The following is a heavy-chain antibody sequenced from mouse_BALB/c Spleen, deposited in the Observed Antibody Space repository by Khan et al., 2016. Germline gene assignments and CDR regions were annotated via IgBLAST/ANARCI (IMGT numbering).Heavy chain of an antibody. CDR3: ARSFGYRGFAY. Sequence: EVQLQESGPGLVKPSQSLSLTCTVTGYSITSDYAWNWIRQFPGNKLEWMGYISYSGSTNYNPSLKSRVSITRDTSKNQVFLQLNSLTTEDTATYYYARSFGYRGFAYWGQGTLVTVSA. CDR1: GYSITSDYA. V-gene: IGHV3-2*02. CDR2: ISYSGST. J-gene: IGHJ3*01. D-gene: IGHD2-2*01.